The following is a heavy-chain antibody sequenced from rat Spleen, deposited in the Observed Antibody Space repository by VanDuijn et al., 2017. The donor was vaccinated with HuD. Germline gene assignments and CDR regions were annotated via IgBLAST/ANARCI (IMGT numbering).Heavy chain of an antibody. Sequence: EVQLVESGGGLVQPGRSLKLSCAVSGFTFSNYGIHWIRQAPTKGLEWVASISPSGGSTYYRDSVKGRFTISRDNARSTLYLQMDSLRSEDTATYYCAIVEVAWFAYWGQGTLVTVSS. J-gene: IGHJ3*01. CDR2: ISPSGGST. CDR3: AIVEVAWFAY. V-gene: IGHV5-19*01. D-gene: IGHD3-7*01. CDR1: GFTFSNYG.